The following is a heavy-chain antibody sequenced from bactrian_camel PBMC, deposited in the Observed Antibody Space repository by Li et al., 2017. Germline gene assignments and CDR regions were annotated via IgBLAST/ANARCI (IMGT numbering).Heavy chain of an antibody. CDR1: IMIINFCA. CDR3: AALPYFRCTLDSGDYVEL. V-gene: IGHV3S54*01. Sequence: HVQLVESGGGSVQAGESLTLSCDVRIMIINFCAGWFRQAPGKEREGIAAIVLRDGSTYHAASVKGRFTISQDNTKNTVYLQMNSLKPEDTAMYYCAALPYFRCTLDSGDYVELWGQGTQVTVS. D-gene: IGHD4*01. CDR2: IVLRDGST. J-gene: IGHJ4*01.